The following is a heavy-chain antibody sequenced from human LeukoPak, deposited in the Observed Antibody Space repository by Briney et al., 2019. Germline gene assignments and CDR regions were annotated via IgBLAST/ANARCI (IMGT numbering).Heavy chain of an antibody. D-gene: IGHD3-3*01. J-gene: IGHJ6*02. V-gene: IGHV1-24*01. CDR3: ATWGPRFLEWFRHYYYGMDV. CDR1: GYTLTELS. Sequence: ASVKVSCKVSGYTLTELSMHWVRQAPGKGLEWMGGFDPEDGETIYAQKFQGRVTMTEDTSTDTAYMELSSLRSEDTAAYYCATWGPRFLEWFRHYYYGMDVWGQGTTVTVSS. CDR2: FDPEDGET.